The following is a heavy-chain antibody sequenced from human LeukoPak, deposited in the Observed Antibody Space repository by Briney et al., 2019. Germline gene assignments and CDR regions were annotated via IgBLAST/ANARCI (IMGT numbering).Heavy chain of an antibody. J-gene: IGHJ4*02. CDR3: ARVWSISLIDY. V-gene: IGHV3-53*01. D-gene: IGHD3-3*01. CDR2: IYSGGST. CDR1: GFAVSSNY. Sequence: GGSLRLSCAASGFAVSSNYMSWVRQAPGKGLEWVSVIYSGGSTYYADSVKGRFTISRDNSRNTLYLQLNSLRVEDTATYYCARVWSISLIDYWGQGTLVTVSS.